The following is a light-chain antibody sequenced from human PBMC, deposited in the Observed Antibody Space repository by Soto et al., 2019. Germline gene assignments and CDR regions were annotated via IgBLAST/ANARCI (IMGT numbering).Light chain of an antibody. V-gene: IGLV2-14*01. CDR1: SSDVGNYNY. Sequence: QSVLTQPASVSGSPGQSISISCTGTSSDVGNYNYVSWYQQHPGKAPKLMVYDVSDRPSGVSNRFSGSKSGNTASLTISGLQAEDEADYYCSSYTRSSTYVFGTGTKLTVL. CDR2: DVS. J-gene: IGLJ1*01. CDR3: SSYTRSSTYV.